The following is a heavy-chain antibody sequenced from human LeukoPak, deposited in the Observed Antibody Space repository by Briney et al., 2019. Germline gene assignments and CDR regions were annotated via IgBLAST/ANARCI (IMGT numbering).Heavy chain of an antibody. J-gene: IGHJ6*03. CDR2: IKQDGSEK. D-gene: IGHD3-16*01. CDR1: GFTFSSYW. V-gene: IGHV3-7*01. Sequence: PGESLRLSCAASGFTFSSYWMSWVRQAPGKGLEWVANIKQDGSEKYYVDSVKGRFTISRDNAKNSLYLQMNSLRAEDTAVYYCAKDKTAYTYYMDVWGKGTTVTVSS. CDR3: AKDKTAYTYYMDV.